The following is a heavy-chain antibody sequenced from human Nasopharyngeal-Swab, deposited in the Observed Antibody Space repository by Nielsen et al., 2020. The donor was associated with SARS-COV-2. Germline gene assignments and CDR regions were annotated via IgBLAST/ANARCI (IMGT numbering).Heavy chain of an antibody. Sequence: GGSLRLSFTASRFSFVDYAMSWFRQAPGKGLEWIAFIRSNIHGGTTEYAASVRGRFAMSRDDSKLIAYLLLNSLKTEDTGVYYCTRVLVAAGPMLDYWGQGTLVTVSS. V-gene: IGHV3-49*03. D-gene: IGHD6-13*01. CDR2: IRSNIHGGTT. J-gene: IGHJ4*02. CDR3: TRVLVAAGPMLDY. CDR1: RFSFVDYA.